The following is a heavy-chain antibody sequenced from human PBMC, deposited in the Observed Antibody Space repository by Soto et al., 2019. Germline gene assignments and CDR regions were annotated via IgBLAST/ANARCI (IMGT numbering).Heavy chain of an antibody. D-gene: IGHD3-3*01. Sequence: PGESLKISCKVSGYSFSRHWIGWVRQMPGKGLEWMGIIYPDDAETRYSPSFEGQVTISVDKSISTAYLQWSSLQASDTAMYYCSRPSDFWNRYDPNYFQYWGQGTLVTVSS. CDR2: IYPDDAET. CDR3: SRPSDFWNRYDPNYFQY. J-gene: IGHJ4*02. V-gene: IGHV5-51*01. CDR1: GYSFSRHW.